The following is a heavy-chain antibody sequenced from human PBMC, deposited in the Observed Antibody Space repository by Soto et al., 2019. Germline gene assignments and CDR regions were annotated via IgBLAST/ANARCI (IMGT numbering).Heavy chain of an antibody. J-gene: IGHJ4*02. CDR3: ARGRSYTWTF. CDR1: GGSFNDYW. CDR2: IFQSVTT. V-gene: IGHV4-34*01. Sequence: PSETLSLTCAVYGGSFNDYWWSWIRQSPGGGLEWIGEIFQSVTTNYNPSLKSRVTMSIDTSKSQVSLKLTSVTAADTAIYYCARGRSYTWTFGGQGSLVTVSS. D-gene: IGHD3-3*01.